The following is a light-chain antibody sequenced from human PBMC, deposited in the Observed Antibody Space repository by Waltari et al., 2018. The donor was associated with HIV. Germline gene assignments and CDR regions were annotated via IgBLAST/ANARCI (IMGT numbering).Light chain of an antibody. CDR3: HSRDSNSDHYV. J-gene: IGLJ1*01. CDR1: SLRSFF. Sequence: SSELTQDPVVSVALGQTIKITCQGDSLRSFFANWYQVRPGPGPVLVVYGANRRPPGFPDRFSSANSRNTSSLSISDSQAVDEADYYCHSRDSNSDHYVFGGGTRVIV. CDR2: GAN. V-gene: IGLV3-19*01.